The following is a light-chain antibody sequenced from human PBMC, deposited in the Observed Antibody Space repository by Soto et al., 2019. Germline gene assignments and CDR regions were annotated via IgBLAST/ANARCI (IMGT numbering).Light chain of an antibody. V-gene: IGLV2-23*03. CDR2: EGS. CDR1: SSDVGSYNL. CDR3: CSYAGSSTFV. J-gene: IGLJ2*01. Sequence: QSVLTQPASVSGSPGQSITISCTGTSSDVGSYNLFSWYQQHPGKTPKLMIYEGSKRPSGVSNRFSGSKSGNTASLTISGLQAEDEADYYCCSYAGSSTFVFGGGTQLTVL.